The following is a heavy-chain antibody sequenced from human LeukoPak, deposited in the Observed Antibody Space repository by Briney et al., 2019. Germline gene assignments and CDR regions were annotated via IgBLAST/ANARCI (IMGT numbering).Heavy chain of an antibody. CDR1: GFTFSSYA. CDR2: ISGSGGST. J-gene: IGHJ4*02. CDR3: AKGRDTAMGLFDY. Sequence: PGASLRLSCAASGFTFSSYAMSWVRQAPGKGLGWVSAISGSGGSTYYADSVKGRFTISRDNSKNTLYLQMNSLRAEDTAVYYCAKGRDTAMGLFDYWGQGTLVTVSS. D-gene: IGHD5-18*01. V-gene: IGHV3-23*01.